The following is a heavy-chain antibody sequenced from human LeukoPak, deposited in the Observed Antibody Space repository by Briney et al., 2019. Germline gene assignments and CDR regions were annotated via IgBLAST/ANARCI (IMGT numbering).Heavy chain of an antibody. Sequence: SETLSLTCTVSGGSISSYYWSWIRQPPGKGLEWIGYIYYSGSTNYNPSLKSRVTISVDTSKNQFSLKLSSVTAADTAVYYCARELVDRYFDYWGQGTLVTVSS. CDR1: GGSISSYY. J-gene: IGHJ4*02. CDR2: IYYSGST. V-gene: IGHV4-59*12. D-gene: IGHD6-6*01. CDR3: ARELVDRYFDY.